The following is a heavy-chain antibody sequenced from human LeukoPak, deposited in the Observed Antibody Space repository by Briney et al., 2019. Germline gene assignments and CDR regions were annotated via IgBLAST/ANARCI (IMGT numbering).Heavy chain of an antibody. CDR2: IYYSGST. Sequence: SETLSLTCTVSGGSISSGGYYWSWIRQHPGKVLEWIGYIYYSGSTYYNPSLKSRVTISVDTSKNQFSLKLSSVTAADTAVYYCARVEVFAFDIWGQGTMVTVSS. J-gene: IGHJ3*02. CDR3: ARVEVFAFDI. V-gene: IGHV4-31*03. CDR1: GGSISSGGYY. D-gene: IGHD1-1*01.